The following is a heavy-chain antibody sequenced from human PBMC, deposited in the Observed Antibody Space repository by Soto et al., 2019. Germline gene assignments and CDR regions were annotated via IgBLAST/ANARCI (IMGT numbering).Heavy chain of an antibody. CDR2: FDPEDGET. CDR1: GYTLTELS. D-gene: IGHD4-17*01. J-gene: IGHJ6*02. Sequence: ASVKVSCKVSGYTLTELSMHWVRQAPGKGLEWMGGFDPEDGETIYAQKFQGRVTMTEDTSTDTAYMELSSLRSEDTAVYYCATQGGTTVITGYYYYYGMDVWGQGTTVTVSS. CDR3: ATQGGTTVITGYYYYYGMDV. V-gene: IGHV1-24*01.